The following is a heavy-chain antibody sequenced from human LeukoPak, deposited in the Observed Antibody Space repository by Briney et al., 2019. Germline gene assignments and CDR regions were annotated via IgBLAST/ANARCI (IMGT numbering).Heavy chain of an antibody. CDR2: IWYDGSNK. Sequence: GGSLRLSCAASGFTFSSYAMHWVRQAPGKGLEWVAVIWYDGSNKYYADSVKGRFTISRDNSKNTLYLQMNSLRAEDTAVYYCARDSRRGLQDLDYWGQGTLVTVSS. CDR1: GFTFSSYA. D-gene: IGHD4-17*01. J-gene: IGHJ4*02. V-gene: IGHV3-33*08. CDR3: ARDSRRGLQDLDY.